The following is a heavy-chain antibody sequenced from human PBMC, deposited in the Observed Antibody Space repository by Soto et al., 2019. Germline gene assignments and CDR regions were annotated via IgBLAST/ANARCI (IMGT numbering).Heavy chain of an antibody. Sequence: EASVKVSCKASGGTFSSYAISWVRQAPGQGLEWMGGIIPIFGTANYAQKFQGRVTITADKSTSTAYMELSSLRSEDTAVYYCAVDYSRRFDPWGQGTLVTVSS. CDR1: GGTFSSYA. CDR2: IIPIFGTA. D-gene: IGHD4-4*01. CDR3: AVDYSRRFDP. J-gene: IGHJ5*02. V-gene: IGHV1-69*06.